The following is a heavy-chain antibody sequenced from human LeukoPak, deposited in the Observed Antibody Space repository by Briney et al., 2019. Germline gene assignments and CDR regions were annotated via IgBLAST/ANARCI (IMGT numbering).Heavy chain of an antibody. Sequence: GGSLRLSCAASGFTFSSYGMHWASQAPGKGLEWVAFIRYDGSNKYYADSVKGRFTISRDNSKNTVYLQMNSLRAEDTAVYYCAKAESYYDNSGYYYGEYFQHWGQGTLVTVSS. CDR3: AKAESYYDNSGYYYGEYFQH. CDR2: IRYDGSNK. V-gene: IGHV3-30*02. J-gene: IGHJ1*01. D-gene: IGHD3-22*01. CDR1: GFTFSSYG.